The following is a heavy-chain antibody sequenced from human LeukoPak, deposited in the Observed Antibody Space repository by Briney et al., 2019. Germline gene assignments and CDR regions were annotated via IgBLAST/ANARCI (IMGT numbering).Heavy chain of an antibody. D-gene: IGHD3-10*01. V-gene: IGHV1-18*01. J-gene: IGHJ3*02. CDR1: GGTFSSYA. Sequence: GASVKVSCKASGGTFSSYAISWVRQAPGQGLEWMGWISAYNGNTNYAQKLQGRVTMTTDTSTSTAYMELRSLRSDDTAVYYCARGKGRLWHYAFDIWGQGTMVTVSS. CDR3: ARGKGRLWHYAFDI. CDR2: ISAYNGNT.